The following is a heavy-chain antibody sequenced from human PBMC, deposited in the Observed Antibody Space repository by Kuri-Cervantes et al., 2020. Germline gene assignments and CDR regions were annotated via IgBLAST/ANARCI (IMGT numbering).Heavy chain of an antibody. V-gene: IGHV4-31*01. J-gene: IGHJ6*02. Sequence: LRLSCTVSGGPISSGGYYWSWIRQHPGKGLEWIGYIYYSGSTYYNPSHKSLVTISVDTSKNQFSLKLSSVTAADTAVYHCARGKMIAFGGRYHFYGMDVWGQGTTVTVSS. CDR1: GGPISSGGYY. CDR3: ARGKMIAFGGRYHFYGMDV. CDR2: IYYSGST. D-gene: IGHD3-16*01.